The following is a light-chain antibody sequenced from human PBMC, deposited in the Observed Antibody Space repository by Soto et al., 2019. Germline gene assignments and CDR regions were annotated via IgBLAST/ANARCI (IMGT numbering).Light chain of an antibody. Sequence: QSALTQPHSASGSPGQSVTVSCTGTSSDVGGYNSVSWYQQHPDKAPKHMIYDISQRPSGVHDRCSGSKSGNTASLTVCGLKAEEESDYYCSVHAGTHIVFGTGIKVTVL. CDR1: SSDVGGYNS. CDR3: SVHAGTHIV. CDR2: DIS. V-gene: IGLV2-8*01. J-gene: IGLJ1*01.